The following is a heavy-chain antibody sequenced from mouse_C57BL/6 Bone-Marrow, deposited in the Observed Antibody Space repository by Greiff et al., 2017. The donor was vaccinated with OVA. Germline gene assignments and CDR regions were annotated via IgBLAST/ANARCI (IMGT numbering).Heavy chain of an antibody. CDR2: IYPRSGNT. Sequence: VQLQQSGAELARPGASVKLSCKASGYTFTSYGISWVKQSTGQGLEWIGEIYPRSGNTYYNEKFKGKATLTADKSSSTAYMELRSLTSEDSAVYFCARYYYGSSYRWFAYWGQGTLVTVSA. D-gene: IGHD1-1*01. CDR3: ARYYYGSSYRWFAY. J-gene: IGHJ3*01. V-gene: IGHV1-81*01. CDR1: GYTFTSYG.